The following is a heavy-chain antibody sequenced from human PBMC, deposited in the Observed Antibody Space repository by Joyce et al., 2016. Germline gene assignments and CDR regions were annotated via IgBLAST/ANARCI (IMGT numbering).Heavy chain of an antibody. V-gene: IGHV4-30-4*01. Sequence: QVQLQESGPGLVKPSQTLSLTCTVSGGSIRSGDYYWSWIRQPPGKGLEWIGDIPYGGSTYYNPSLKRRVTISVDTSKNQFSLRLSSVTTADTAVYYCAKARRNNGGWFDPWGQGTLVTVSS. D-gene: IGHD2/OR15-2a*01. CDR1: GGSIRSGDYY. CDR3: AKARRNNGGWFDP. CDR2: IPYGGST. J-gene: IGHJ5*02.